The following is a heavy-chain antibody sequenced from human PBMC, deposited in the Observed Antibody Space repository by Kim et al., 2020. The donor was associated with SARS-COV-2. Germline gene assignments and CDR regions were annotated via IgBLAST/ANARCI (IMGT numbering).Heavy chain of an antibody. CDR2: ISYDGSNK. J-gene: IGHJ6*02. Sequence: SLRLSCAASGFTFSSYAMHWVRQAPGKGLEWVAVISYDGSNKYYADSVKGRFTISRDNSKNTLYLQMNSLRAEDTAVYYCARTFSGSYYYGMDVWGQGTTVTVSS. V-gene: IGHV3-30-3*01. D-gene: IGHD1-26*01. CDR3: ARTFSGSYYYGMDV. CDR1: GFTFSSYA.